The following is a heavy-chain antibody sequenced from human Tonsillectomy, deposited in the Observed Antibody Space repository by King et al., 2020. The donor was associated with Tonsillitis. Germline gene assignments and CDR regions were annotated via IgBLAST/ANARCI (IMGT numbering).Heavy chain of an antibody. Sequence: VQLVESGGGLVQPGGSLRLSCAASGFTFGNYWMNWVRQAPGKGLEWVANIKQDGSEKYYVDSVKGRFTISRDTAKTSLYLQMNSLRAEDTAVYYCAGEGCSGGSCYLGGLDYWGQGSLVTVSS. CDR3: AGEGCSGGSCYLGGLDY. CDR2: IKQDGSEK. V-gene: IGHV3-7*01. J-gene: IGHJ4*02. CDR1: GFTFGNYW. D-gene: IGHD2-15*01.